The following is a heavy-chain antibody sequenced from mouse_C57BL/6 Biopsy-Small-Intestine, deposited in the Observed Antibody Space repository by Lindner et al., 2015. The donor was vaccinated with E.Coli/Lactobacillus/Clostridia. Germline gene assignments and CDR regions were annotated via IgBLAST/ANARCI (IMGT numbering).Heavy chain of an antibody. CDR1: GYAFSSYW. Sequence: VQLQESGAELVKPGPSVKISCKVSGYAFSSYWMNWVKQRPGKGLEWIGQIYPGDGDANYNENFKGKATLTADKSSSTAYMQLSSLTSEDSAVYFCARGGYGSSYSYFDVWGTGTTVTVSS. CDR2: IYPGDGDA. D-gene: IGHD1-1*01. J-gene: IGHJ1*03. V-gene: IGHV1-80*01. CDR3: ARGGYGSSYSYFDV.